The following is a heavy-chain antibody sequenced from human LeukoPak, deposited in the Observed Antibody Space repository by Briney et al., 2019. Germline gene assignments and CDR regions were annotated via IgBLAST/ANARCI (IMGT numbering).Heavy chain of an antibody. Sequence: ASVKVSCKASGYTFTDYYMHWVRQAPGQGLEWMGWITPNGGTNYAQKFQGRVTMTRDTSISTAYMELSRLTSDDTAVYYCVRDAASSELDLDYWGQGSLVTVTS. CDR1: GYTFTDYY. J-gene: IGHJ4*02. CDR3: VRDAASSELDLDY. CDR2: ITPNGGT. D-gene: IGHD1-1*01. V-gene: IGHV1-2*02.